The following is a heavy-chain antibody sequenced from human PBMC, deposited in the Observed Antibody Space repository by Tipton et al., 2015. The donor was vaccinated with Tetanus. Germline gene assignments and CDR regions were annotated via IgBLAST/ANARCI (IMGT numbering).Heavy chain of an antibody. V-gene: IGHV3-7*01. D-gene: IGHD6-25*01. CDR1: GFTFSSFW. CDR2: IKRDGSDK. Sequence: GSLRLSCAASGFTFSSFWMTWVRQAPGKGPEWVGNIKRDGSDKYYMDSVKGRFTISRDNAKNSLFLEMDSLRAEDTAMYYCARVGSAWPYWYFDLWGRGTVVTVSS. J-gene: IGHJ2*01. CDR3: ARVGSAWPYWYFDL.